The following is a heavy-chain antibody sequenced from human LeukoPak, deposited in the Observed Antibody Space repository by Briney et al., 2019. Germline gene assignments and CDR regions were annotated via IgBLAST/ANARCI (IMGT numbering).Heavy chain of an antibody. D-gene: IGHD3-10*01. J-gene: IGHJ4*02. CDR3: ARHYGSGSYDN. CDR1: GYTFTSYD. V-gene: IGHV1-8*03. Sequence: ASVKVSXKASGYTFTSYDINWVRQATGQGREWMGWMNPNSGNTGYAQKFQGRGTITRNTSISTAYMELSSLRSEDTAVYYCARHYGSGSYDNWGQGTLVTVSS. CDR2: MNPNSGNT.